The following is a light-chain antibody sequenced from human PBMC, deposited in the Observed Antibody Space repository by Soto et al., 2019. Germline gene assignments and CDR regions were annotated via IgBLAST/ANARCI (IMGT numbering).Light chain of an antibody. CDR2: EIT. CDR3: SSYTSSSTHV. CDR1: GRDVGGYDY. V-gene: IGLV2-14*01. J-gene: IGLJ2*01. Sequence: QSALTQPASVSGSPGQSITISCTGTGRDVGGYDYVSWYQHHPGKAPKVMIYEITNRPSGVSNRFSGSKSGNTASLTISGLLAEDEADYYCSSYTSSSTHVFGVWTKLTVL.